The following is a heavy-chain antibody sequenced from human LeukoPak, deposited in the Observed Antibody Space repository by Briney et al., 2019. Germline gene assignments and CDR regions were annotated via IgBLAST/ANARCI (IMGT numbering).Heavy chain of an antibody. Sequence: SETLSLTCAVYGGSFSGYYWSWIRQPPGKGLEWIGEINHSGSTNYNPSLKSRVTISVDTSKNQFSLKLSSVTAADTAVYYCARRVVVVPAAIAGYWFDPWGKGTLVPVSS. J-gene: IGHJ5*02. CDR1: GGSFSGYY. CDR2: INHSGST. D-gene: IGHD2-2*01. CDR3: ARRVVVVPAAIAGYWFDP. V-gene: IGHV4-34*01.